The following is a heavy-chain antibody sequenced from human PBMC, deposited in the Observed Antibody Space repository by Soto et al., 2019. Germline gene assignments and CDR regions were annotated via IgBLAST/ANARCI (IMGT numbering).Heavy chain of an antibody. J-gene: IGHJ4*02. CDR3: AKDRSSSWAFDY. Sequence: QVQLVESGGGVVQPGRSLRLCCAASGFTFSRCGMHWVRQAPGKGLEWVAVISYDGSDKYYADSVKGRFTISRDNSKNTLYLQMNSLRAEDTAVYYCAKDRSSSWAFDYWGQGTLVSVSS. D-gene: IGHD6-13*01. CDR1: GFTFSRCG. CDR2: ISYDGSDK. V-gene: IGHV3-30*18.